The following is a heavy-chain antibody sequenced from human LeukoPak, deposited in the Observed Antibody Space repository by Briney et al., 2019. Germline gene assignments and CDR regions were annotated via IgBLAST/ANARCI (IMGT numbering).Heavy chain of an antibody. CDR1: GFTFSSYW. J-gene: IGHJ4*02. CDR2: INSDRSST. D-gene: IGHD2-2*01. CDR3: ARRVVVAAAPYYFDY. V-gene: IGHV3-74*01. Sequence: GGSLRLSCPASGFTFSSYWMHWVRQGPGKGLVWGSRINSDRSSTNYADPVRGRFTISRDNAENTLYLQMNSLRVEDTAVYYCARRVVVAAAPYYFDYWGQGTLVTVSS.